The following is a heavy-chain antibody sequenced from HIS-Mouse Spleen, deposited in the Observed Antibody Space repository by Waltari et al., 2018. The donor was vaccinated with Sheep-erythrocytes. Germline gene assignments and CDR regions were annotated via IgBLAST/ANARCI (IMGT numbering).Heavy chain of an antibody. Sequence: QVQLQESGPGLVKPSETLSLTCTVSGGSISSYYWSWIRQPPGKGLEWIGYIYYSGSTNPTPPLKMRCTIAVDTSKNQFSRKLCSVTAADTAVYYCARISSRDYYDSSGYYYSDAFDIWGQGTMVTVSS. J-gene: IGHJ3*02. CDR2: IYYSGST. CDR1: GGSISSYY. CDR3: ARISSRDYYDSSGYYYSDAFDI. D-gene: IGHD3-22*01. V-gene: IGHV4-59*08.